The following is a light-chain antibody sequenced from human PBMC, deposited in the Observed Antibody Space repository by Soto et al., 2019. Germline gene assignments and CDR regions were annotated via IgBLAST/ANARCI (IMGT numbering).Light chain of an antibody. V-gene: IGKV1-5*03. CDR1: QSVSIW. CDR2: KAS. CDR3: QQYNSYTWT. Sequence: DIQMTQSPSTLSASVGDRVTITCRASQSVSIWLAWYQQKPGKAPKLLIYKASSLESGVPSRFSGSGSGTEVTITISSLQPDDFATYYCQQYNSYTWTFGQGTKVEIK. J-gene: IGKJ1*01.